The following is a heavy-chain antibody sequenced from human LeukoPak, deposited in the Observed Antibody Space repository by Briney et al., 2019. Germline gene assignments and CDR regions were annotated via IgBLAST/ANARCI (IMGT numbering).Heavy chain of an antibody. J-gene: IGHJ4*02. D-gene: IGHD5-24*01. CDR3: ASCREGYNWLDY. V-gene: IGHV3-74*01. CDR1: GFTFTTYW. CDR2: INSDGSIT. Sequence: GGSLRLSCAASGFTFTTYWMHWVRQAPGKGLVWVSHINSDGSITSYADSVKGRFTISRDNSKNTLYLQMNSLRAEDTAVYYCASCREGYNWLDYWGQGTRVIVSS.